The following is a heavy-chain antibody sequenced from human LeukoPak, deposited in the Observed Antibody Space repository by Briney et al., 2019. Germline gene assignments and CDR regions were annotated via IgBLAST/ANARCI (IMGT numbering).Heavy chain of an antibody. CDR1: GFTFSSYS. CDR3: AKMPDSSGFSFYFDY. Sequence: GGSLRLSCAASGFTFSSYSMNWVRQAPGKGLEWVSAISGSGGSTYYADSVKGRFTISRDNSKNTLYLQMNSLRAEDTAVYYCAKMPDSSGFSFYFDYWGQGTLVTVSS. J-gene: IGHJ4*02. CDR2: ISGSGGST. D-gene: IGHD6-19*01. V-gene: IGHV3-23*01.